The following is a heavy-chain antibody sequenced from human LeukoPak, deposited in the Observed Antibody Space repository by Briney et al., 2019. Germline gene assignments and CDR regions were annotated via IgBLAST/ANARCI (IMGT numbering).Heavy chain of an antibody. V-gene: IGHV3-30*04. D-gene: IGHD4-17*01. CDR1: GFTFSSYA. CDR2: ISYDGSNK. J-gene: IGHJ4*02. CDR3: ARGDGDYFY. Sequence: GGSLRLSCAASGFTFSSYAMHWVRQAPGQGLEWVAVISYDGSNKYYADSVKGRFTISRDNSKNTLYLQMNSPRAEDTAVYYCARGDGDYFYWGQGTLVTVSS.